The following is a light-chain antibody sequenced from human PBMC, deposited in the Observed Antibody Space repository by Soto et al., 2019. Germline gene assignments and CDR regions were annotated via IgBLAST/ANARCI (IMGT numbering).Light chain of an antibody. CDR3: QQFSDNPYT. Sequence: DIQMTQSPSTLSAFVGDRVTITCRASQSIFRWLAWYQQKPGKAPRLLIYDASTLEGGVPSRFTGSGSGTEGTLTITNLQPDDFATYYCQQFSDNPYTFGQGTKLEIK. V-gene: IGKV1-5*01. J-gene: IGKJ2*01. CDR2: DAS. CDR1: QSIFRW.